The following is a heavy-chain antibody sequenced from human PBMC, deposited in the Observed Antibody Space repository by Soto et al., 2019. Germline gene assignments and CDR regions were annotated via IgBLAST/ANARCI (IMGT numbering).Heavy chain of an antibody. CDR2: INPSGGST. J-gene: IGHJ5*02. D-gene: IGHD3-10*01. Sequence: ASVKVSCKASGYTFTSYYMHWVRQAPGQGLEWMGIINPSGGSTSYAQKFQGRVTMTRDTSTSTVYMELSSLRSEDTAVYYCARVPRRGVPQNWFDPWGQGTLVTVSS. CDR3: ARVPRRGVPQNWFDP. CDR1: GYTFTSYY. V-gene: IGHV1-46*03.